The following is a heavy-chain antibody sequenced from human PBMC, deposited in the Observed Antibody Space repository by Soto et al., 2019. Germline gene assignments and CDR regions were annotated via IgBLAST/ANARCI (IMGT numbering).Heavy chain of an antibody. V-gene: IGHV3-21*01. Sequence: PRGSLRLSCAASGFTFSISSITWFRQAPGKGLEWVSSIXXXSXYXXXAXXXXGRFTIARDNAKNSLYLQMNSLRAEDTAVYYCARSQLLSEYGMDVWGEGTTVTVSS. CDR3: ARSQLLSEYGMDV. CDR2: IXXXSXYX. D-gene: IGHD2-2*01. CDR1: GFTFSISS. J-gene: IGHJ6*04.